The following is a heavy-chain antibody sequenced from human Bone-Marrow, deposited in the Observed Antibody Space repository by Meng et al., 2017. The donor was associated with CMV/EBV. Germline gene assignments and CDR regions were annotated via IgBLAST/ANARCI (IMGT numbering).Heavy chain of an antibody. Sequence: SETLFLTCTVSGGSISSYYWRWIRQPPGKGLEWIGYIYYSGSTNYNPSLKSRVTISVDTSKNQFSLKLSSVTAADSAVYYCARDRDYDFWSGYYVWGQGTLVTVSS. CDR1: GGSISSYY. J-gene: IGHJ4*02. D-gene: IGHD3-3*01. CDR3: ARDRDYDFWSGYYV. V-gene: IGHV4-59*01. CDR2: IYYSGST.